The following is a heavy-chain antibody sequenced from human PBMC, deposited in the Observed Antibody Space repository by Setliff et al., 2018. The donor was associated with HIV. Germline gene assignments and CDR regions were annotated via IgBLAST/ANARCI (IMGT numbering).Heavy chain of an antibody. Sequence: SETLSLTCAVYGGSFSGYYWSWIRQPPGKGLEWIGEINHSGSTNYNPSLKSRVTISVDTSKNQFSLKLSSVTAADTAVYYCASDTGATPDAFDIWGQGTMVNVSS. CDR1: GGSFSGYY. V-gene: IGHV4-34*01. D-gene: IGHD1-26*01. J-gene: IGHJ3*02. CDR2: INHSGST. CDR3: ASDTGATPDAFDI.